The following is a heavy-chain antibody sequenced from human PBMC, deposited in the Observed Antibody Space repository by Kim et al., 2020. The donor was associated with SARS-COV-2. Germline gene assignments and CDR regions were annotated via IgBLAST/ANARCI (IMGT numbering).Heavy chain of an antibody. D-gene: IGHD3-3*01. J-gene: IGHJ4*02. CDR1: GGSVSSGSYF. Sequence: SETLSLTCTVSGGSVSSGSYFWSWIRQPPGKGLEWIVYIYYSGNTNSNPSLKSRVTMSVDTSKNQFSLKLRSVTAADTAVYYCARAPNDFWSGYPYYFDYWGQGTLVTVSS. CDR3: ARAPNDFWSGYPYYFDY. V-gene: IGHV4-61*01. CDR2: IYYSGNT.